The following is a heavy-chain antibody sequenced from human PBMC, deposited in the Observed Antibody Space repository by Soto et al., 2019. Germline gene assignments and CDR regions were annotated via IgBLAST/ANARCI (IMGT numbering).Heavy chain of an antibody. CDR1: GFTFSSYG. Sequence: QVQLVESGGGVVQPGRSLRLSCAASGFTFSSYGMHWVRQAPGKGLEWVAVISYDGSNKYYADPVKGRFTISRDNSKXXRXXQMNRLRAEDTGVDYCAKDNTWFGALLLVPGGMDVWGQGTTVTVSS. V-gene: IGHV3-30*18. J-gene: IGHJ6*02. D-gene: IGHD3-10*01. CDR3: AKDNTWFGALLLVPGGMDV. CDR2: ISYDGSNK.